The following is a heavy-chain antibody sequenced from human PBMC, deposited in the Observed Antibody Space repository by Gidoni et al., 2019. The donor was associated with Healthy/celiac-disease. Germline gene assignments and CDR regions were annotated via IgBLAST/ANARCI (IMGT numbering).Heavy chain of an antibody. Sequence: EVQLVESGGGLVKPGGSRRLSYAASVFTFSSCSMNWVRQDPGKGLEWVSSISSSSSYIYYADSVKGRFTISRDNANNSLYLQMNSLRAEDTAVYYCARDGRGVASSWYGGSDYWGQGTLVTVSS. CDR2: ISSSSSYI. D-gene: IGHD6-13*01. V-gene: IGHV3-21*01. CDR1: VFTFSSCS. J-gene: IGHJ4*02. CDR3: ARDGRGVASSWYGGSDY.